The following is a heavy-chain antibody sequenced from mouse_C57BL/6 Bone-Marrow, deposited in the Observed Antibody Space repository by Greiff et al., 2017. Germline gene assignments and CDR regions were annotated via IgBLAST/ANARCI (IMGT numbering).Heavy chain of an antibody. CDR2: IYPGSGST. J-gene: IGHJ4*01. CDR1: GYTFTSYW. Sequence: QVQLQQPGAELVKPGASVKMSCKASGYTFTSYWITWVKQRPGQGLEWIGDIYPGSGSTNYNEKFKSKATLTVDTSSSTAYMQLSSLTSEDSAVYYCARGIYYGYDVPFTYAMDYWGQGTSVTVSS. V-gene: IGHV1-55*01. CDR3: ARGIYYGYDVPFTYAMDY. D-gene: IGHD2-2*01.